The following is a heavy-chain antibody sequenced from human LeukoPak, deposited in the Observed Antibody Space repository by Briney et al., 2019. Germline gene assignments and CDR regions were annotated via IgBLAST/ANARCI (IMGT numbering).Heavy chain of an antibody. CDR3: ARVSRMLGASTLDY. Sequence: GGSLRLSRASSGFTDRRYYLSGVRQPPAKGLEGVSVIYTEGSTYFTDSVNGRCTISRDYSKNKLYLDMNSLRVEDTAVYYCARVSRMLGASTLDYWGQGTLVSVSS. CDR2: IYTEGST. D-gene: IGHD1-26*01. CDR1: GFTDRRYY. J-gene: IGHJ4*02. V-gene: IGHV3-66*01.